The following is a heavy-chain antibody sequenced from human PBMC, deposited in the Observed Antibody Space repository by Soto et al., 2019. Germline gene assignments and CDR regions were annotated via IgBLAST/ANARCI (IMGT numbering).Heavy chain of an antibody. V-gene: IGHV3-30*18. CDR1: GFTFSGYG. CDR2: ISYDGNNK. J-gene: IGHJ6*02. D-gene: IGHD1-1*01. Sequence: GGSLRLACAASGFTFSGYGMHWVRQAPGKGLEWVAVISYDGNNKYYADSVKGRFTISRDNSKNTLYLQMNSLRAEDTAVYYCAKGGRGTYYYYYGMDVWGQGTTVTVSS. CDR3: AKGGRGTYYYYYGMDV.